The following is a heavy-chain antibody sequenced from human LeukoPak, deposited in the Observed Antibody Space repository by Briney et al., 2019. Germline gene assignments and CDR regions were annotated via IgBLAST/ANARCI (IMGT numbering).Heavy chain of an antibody. CDR3: ARESPITGEFDY. V-gene: IGHV3-21*01. Sequence: GGSLRLSCAASGFTFSSYSMNWVRQAPGKGLEWVSSISSSSSYIYYADSVKGRFTISRDNAKNPLYLQMNSLRAEDTAVYYCARESPITGEFDYWGQGTLVTVSS. CDR2: ISSSSSYI. CDR1: GFTFSSYS. D-gene: IGHD7-27*01. J-gene: IGHJ4*02.